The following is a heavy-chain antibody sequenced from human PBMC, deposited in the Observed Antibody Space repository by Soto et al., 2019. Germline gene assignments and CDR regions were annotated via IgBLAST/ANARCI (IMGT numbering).Heavy chain of an antibody. CDR3: AMTQGPYYYYYGMDV. CDR2: INHSGST. J-gene: IGHJ6*02. D-gene: IGHD3-16*01. V-gene: IGHV4-34*01. Sequence: PSETLSLTCRVSGAYISGYYWSWIRQPPGKGLEWIGEINHSGSTNYNPSLKSRVTISVDTSKNQFSLKLSSVTAADTAVYYCAMTQGPYYYYYGMDVWGQGTTVTVSS. CDR1: GAYISGYY.